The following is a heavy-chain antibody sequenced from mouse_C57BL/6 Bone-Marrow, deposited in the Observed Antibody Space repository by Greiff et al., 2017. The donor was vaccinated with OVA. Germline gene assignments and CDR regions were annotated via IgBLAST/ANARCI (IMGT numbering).Heavy chain of an antibody. D-gene: IGHD2-4*01. Sequence: EVKLLESGAELVRPGASVKLSCTASGFNIKDDYMHWVKQRPEQGLEWIGWIDPENGDTEYASKFQGKATITADTSSNTAYLQLSSLTSEDTAVYYGTYYYDYGGEAWFAYWGQGTLVTVSA. J-gene: IGHJ3*01. CDR2: IDPENGDT. CDR1: GFNIKDDY. V-gene: IGHV14-4*01. CDR3: TYYYDYGGEAWFAY.